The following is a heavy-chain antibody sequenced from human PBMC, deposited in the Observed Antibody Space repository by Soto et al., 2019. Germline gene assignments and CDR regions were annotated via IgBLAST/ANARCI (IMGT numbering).Heavy chain of an antibody. V-gene: IGHV3-9*01. D-gene: IGHD2-15*01. CDR1: GFTFDDYA. CDR3: AKGLSYSQRHNWFDP. CDR2: ISWNSGSR. Sequence: GGSLRLSCAASGFTFDDYAMHWVRQAPGKGLEWVSGISWNSGSRDYADSVKGRFTISRDNAKNSLYLQMNSLRAEDTALYYCAKGLSYSQRHNWFDPWGQGTLVTVSS. J-gene: IGHJ5*02.